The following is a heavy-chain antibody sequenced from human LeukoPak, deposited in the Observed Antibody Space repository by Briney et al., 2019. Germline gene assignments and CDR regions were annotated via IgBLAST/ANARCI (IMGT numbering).Heavy chain of an antibody. D-gene: IGHD6-6*01. CDR2: ISSSGSTI. CDR1: GFTFSDYY. J-gene: IGHJ4*02. Sequence: GGSLRLSCAASGFTFSDYYMSWIRQAPGKGLEWVSYISSSGSTIYYADSVKGRFTISRDNAKNSLYLQMNSLRAEDTAVYYCAGDRYGIAARLDYWGQGTLVTVSS. V-gene: IGHV3-11*04. CDR3: AGDRYGIAARLDY.